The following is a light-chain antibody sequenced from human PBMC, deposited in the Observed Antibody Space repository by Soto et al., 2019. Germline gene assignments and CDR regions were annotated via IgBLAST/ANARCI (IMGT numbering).Light chain of an antibody. J-gene: IGLJ1*01. CDR3: TSFTSSSTRV. CDR1: SSDVGGYNY. Sequence: QSVLTQPASVSGSPGQSITISCTGTSSDVGGYNYVSWYQQHPGNAPKLIIYEVSNRPSGVSPRFSGSKSGNTASLTISGLQAEDEADYSCTSFTSSSTRVFGTGTKLTVL. CDR2: EVS. V-gene: IGLV2-14*01.